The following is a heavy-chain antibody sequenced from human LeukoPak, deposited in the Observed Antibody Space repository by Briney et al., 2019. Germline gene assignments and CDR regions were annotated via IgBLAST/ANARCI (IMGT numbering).Heavy chain of an antibody. CDR3: ATAPADRYSSGWYSY. J-gene: IGHJ4*02. CDR2: ISAYNTNT. Sequence: ASVKVSCKASGYTFTNYGISWVRQAPGQGLEWMGWISAYNTNTNYAQKLQGRVTMAKDTSPSTAYTELRSLRSDDTAVYYCATAPADRYSSGWYSYWGQGTLVTVSS. D-gene: IGHD6-19*01. CDR1: GYTFTNYG. V-gene: IGHV1-18*01.